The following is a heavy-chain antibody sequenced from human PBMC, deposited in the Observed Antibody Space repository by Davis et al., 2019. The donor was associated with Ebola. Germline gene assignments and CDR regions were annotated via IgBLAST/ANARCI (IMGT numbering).Heavy chain of an antibody. Sequence: ASVTVSCKASGYTFTNYYMHWVRLAPGQGLEWMGMINTNDGRTIYAQKFQGRVTMTRDTSTSTVYMELSSLRSEDTALYYCTTPGGQDSGYDVFDIWGQGTMVTVSS. J-gene: IGHJ3*02. D-gene: IGHD5-12*01. CDR3: TTPGGQDSGYDVFDI. CDR2: INTNDGRT. V-gene: IGHV1-46*03. CDR1: GYTFTNYY.